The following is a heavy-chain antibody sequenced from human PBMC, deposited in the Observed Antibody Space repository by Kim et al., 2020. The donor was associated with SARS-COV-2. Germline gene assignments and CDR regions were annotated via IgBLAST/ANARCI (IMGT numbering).Heavy chain of an antibody. J-gene: IGHJ6*01. CDR1: GFAFSTYA. CDR3: ARGTQYFYGSGTYYY. D-gene: IGHD3-10*01. Sequence: GGSLRLSCAASGFAFSTYAMHWVRQAPGKGLEWVSLISYDGSNKYYADSVKGRFTISRDNSQTTLYLQMNSLRAEDTAVYYCARGTQYFYGSGTYYY. CDR2: ISYDGSNK. V-gene: IGHV3-30*04.